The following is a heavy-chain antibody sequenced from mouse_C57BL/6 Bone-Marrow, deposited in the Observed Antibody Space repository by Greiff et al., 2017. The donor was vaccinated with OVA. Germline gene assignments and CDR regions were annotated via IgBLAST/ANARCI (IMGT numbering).Heavy chain of an antibody. D-gene: IGHD2-3*01. J-gene: IGHJ2*01. Sequence: QVQLQQSGPGLVQPSQSLSITCTVSGFTLTSYGVHWVRQSPGKGLEWLGVIWRGGSAAYNAAFISRLSISKDNSDSQVFFKMHSLQADDTAIYYCARKSDGAMDYWGQGTTVTVSS. CDR3: ARKSDGAMDY. CDR1: GFTLTSYG. V-gene: IGHV2-2*01. CDR2: IWRGGSA.